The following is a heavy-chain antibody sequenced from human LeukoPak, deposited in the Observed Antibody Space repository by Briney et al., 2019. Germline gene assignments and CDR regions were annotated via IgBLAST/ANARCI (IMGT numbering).Heavy chain of an antibody. V-gene: IGHV1-8*01. CDR3: AKDLVLGGPYDY. J-gene: IGHJ4*02. CDR2: MNPNSGNT. CDR1: GYTFTSYD. Sequence: APVKVSCKASGYTFTSYDINWVRQATGQGLEWMGWMNPNSGNTGYAQKFQGRVTMTRNTSISTAYMELSSLRAEDTAAYYCAKDLVLGGPYDYWGQGTLVTVSS. D-gene: IGHD3-16*01.